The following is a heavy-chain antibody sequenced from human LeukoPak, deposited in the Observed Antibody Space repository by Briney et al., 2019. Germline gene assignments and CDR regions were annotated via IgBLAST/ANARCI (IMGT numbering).Heavy chain of an antibody. CDR1: GGSISSYY. J-gene: IGHJ6*02. CDR2: VYSSGST. V-gene: IGHV4-4*07. D-gene: IGHD3-9*01. Sequence: SETLSLTCSVSGGSISSYYWSWIRQPAEKGLGWIGRVYSSGSTNYNPSLKSRVTMSVDTSKNQISLKLSSVTAADTAVYYCARVDPYYYYYGMDVWGQGTTVTVSS. CDR3: ARVDPYYYYYGMDV.